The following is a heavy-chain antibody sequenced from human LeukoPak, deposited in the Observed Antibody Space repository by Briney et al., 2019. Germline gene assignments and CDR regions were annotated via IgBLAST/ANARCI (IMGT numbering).Heavy chain of an antibody. Sequence: ASVKVSCKASGYTFTSYAMHWVRQAPGQRLEWMGWINAGNGNTKYSQEFQGRVTITRDTSASTAYMELSSLRSEDMAVYYCARVVKYRSGPLTDLLPYYFDYWGQGTLVTVSS. D-gene: IGHD6-19*01. V-gene: IGHV1-3*03. CDR2: INAGNGNT. CDR3: ARVVKYRSGPLTDLLPYYFDY. J-gene: IGHJ4*02. CDR1: GYTFTSYA.